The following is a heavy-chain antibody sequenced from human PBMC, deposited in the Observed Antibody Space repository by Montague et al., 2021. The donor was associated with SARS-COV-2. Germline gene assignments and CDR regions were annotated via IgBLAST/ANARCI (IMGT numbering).Heavy chain of an antibody. J-gene: IGHJ4*02. V-gene: IGHV2-70*11. CDR3: ARTYYGGRPFDS. CDR1: GFSLSTSGMC. Sequence: PALVKPTQTLTLTCTFSGFSLSTSGMCVSWIRQPPGKALEWLARIDWDDDKYYSTSLKTRLTISKDASKNQVVLTMTNMDPVDTATYYCARTYYGGRPFDSWGQGTLVTVSS. D-gene: IGHD4-23*01. CDR2: IDWDDDK.